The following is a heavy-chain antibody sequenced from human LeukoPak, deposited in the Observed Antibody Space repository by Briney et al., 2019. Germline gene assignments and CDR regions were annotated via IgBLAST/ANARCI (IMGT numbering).Heavy chain of an antibody. CDR2: IRYDGSNK. CDR1: GFTFSSYG. D-gene: IGHD4/OR15-4a*01. V-gene: IGHV3-30*02. Sequence: GGSLRLSCAASGFTFSSYGMHWVRQAPGKGLEWVAFIRYDGSNKYYADSVKGRFTISRDNSKNTLYLQMNSLRAEDTAVYYCAKPLLCYSDPSPNFDYWGQGTLVTVSS. J-gene: IGHJ4*02. CDR3: AKPLLCYSDPSPNFDY.